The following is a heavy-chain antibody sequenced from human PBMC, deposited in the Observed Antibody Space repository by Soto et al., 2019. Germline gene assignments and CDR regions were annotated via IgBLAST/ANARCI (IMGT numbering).Heavy chain of an antibody. CDR3: ARDAVPSDFAY. CDR1: GFTFTSYA. J-gene: IGHJ4*02. CDR2: ISFDGSNI. Sequence: QVQLVESGGGVVQPGRSLRLSCAASGFTFTSYAMHWVRQAPGRGLEWVAFISFDGSNIYYADSVKGRFTISRDNSKNTLYLHMNSLRAEDTAVYYCARDAVPSDFAYWCQGTLVTVSS. V-gene: IGHV3-30*01.